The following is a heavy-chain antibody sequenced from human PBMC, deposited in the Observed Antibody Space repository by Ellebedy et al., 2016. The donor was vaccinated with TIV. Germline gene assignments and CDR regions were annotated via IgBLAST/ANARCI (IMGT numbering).Heavy chain of an antibody. CDR1: GFTFSSYA. J-gene: IGHJ4*02. D-gene: IGHD4-17*01. CDR2: ISYDGSNK. Sequence: GESLKISXAASGFTFSSYAMHWVRQAPGKGLEWVAVISYDGSNKYYADSVKGRFTISRDNSKNTLYLQMNSLRAEDTAAYYCARPHDYGDYVAFWGQGTLVTVSS. V-gene: IGHV3-30-3*01. CDR3: ARPHDYGDYVAF.